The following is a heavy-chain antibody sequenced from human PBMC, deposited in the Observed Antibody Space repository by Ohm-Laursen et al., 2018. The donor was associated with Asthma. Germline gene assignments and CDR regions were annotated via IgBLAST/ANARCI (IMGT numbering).Heavy chain of an antibody. CDR1: GFSVSRHF. CDR3: ARGQGSGDISGSDPFDL. V-gene: IGHV3-53*01. Sequence: SLRLSCAASGFSVSRHFMNWIRQGPEKGLEWVSDLYPGGANFYADSVKGRFTISRDDSKNTLNLQMSSLRGDDTAVYYRARGQGSGDISGSDPFDLWGQGTTVIVSS. J-gene: IGHJ3*01. D-gene: IGHD3-10*01. CDR2: LYPGGAN.